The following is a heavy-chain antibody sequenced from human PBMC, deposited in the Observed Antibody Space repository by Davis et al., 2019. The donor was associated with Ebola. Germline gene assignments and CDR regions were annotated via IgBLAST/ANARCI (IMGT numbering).Heavy chain of an antibody. Sequence: GESLKISCAASGFTFSSYSMNWVRQAPGKGLEWVSYISSTSSTIYYADSVKGRFTISRDNAKNSLYLQMNSLRAEDTAVYYCAKDKAAAAGYYFDYWGQGTLVTVSS. CDR2: ISSTSSTI. CDR1: GFTFSSYS. CDR3: AKDKAAAAGYYFDY. J-gene: IGHJ4*02. D-gene: IGHD6-13*01. V-gene: IGHV3-48*04.